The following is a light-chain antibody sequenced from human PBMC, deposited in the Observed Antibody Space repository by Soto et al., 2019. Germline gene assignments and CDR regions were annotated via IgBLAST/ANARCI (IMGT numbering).Light chain of an antibody. CDR3: QQRSGWPPRLT. CDR2: DAT. V-gene: IGKV3-11*01. J-gene: IGKJ4*01. CDR1: QSFSSY. Sequence: EIVMTQSPATLSVSPGERAILSCRASQSFSSYLAWYQHKPGQAPRLLIYDATNRAPGIPARFSGSGSGTDFSLTISSLEPEDFAVYYCQQRSGWPPRLTFGGGTKVDIK.